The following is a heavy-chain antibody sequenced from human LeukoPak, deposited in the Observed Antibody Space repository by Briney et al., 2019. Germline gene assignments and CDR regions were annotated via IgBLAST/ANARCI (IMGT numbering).Heavy chain of an antibody. CDR2: LSGGGDLR. D-gene: IGHD3-10*01. CDR1: GFTFSNYA. V-gene: IGHV3-23*01. CDR3: AKAVRSMVTGGGYFDS. J-gene: IGHJ4*02. Sequence: GGSLRLSCAASGFTFSNYAMSWVRRAPGKGLEWVSSLSGGGDLRYYADSVMGRFTISRDNSKNTLYLQMHSLRAEDTAVYYCAKAVRSMVTGGGYFDSWGRETLVPVSS.